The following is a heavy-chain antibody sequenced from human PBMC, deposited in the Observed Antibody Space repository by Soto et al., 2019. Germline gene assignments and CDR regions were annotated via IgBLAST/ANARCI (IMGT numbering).Heavy chain of an antibody. J-gene: IGHJ5*01. Sequence: QITLKESGPSPVKPTQTLTVTCTFSGFSLSTSGVGVAWFRQPPGKALEWLALIYGDNDKRYSPSLKTRLTITKDTSKKQVVFTKINMDTVDTATYYCAHCTLHDYGDYDPGTSDVCDSGGHGSLVTVSS. D-gene: IGHD4-17*01. CDR2: IYGDNDK. V-gene: IGHV2-5*02. CDR3: AHCTLHDYGDYDPGTSDVCDS. CDR1: GFSLSTSGVG.